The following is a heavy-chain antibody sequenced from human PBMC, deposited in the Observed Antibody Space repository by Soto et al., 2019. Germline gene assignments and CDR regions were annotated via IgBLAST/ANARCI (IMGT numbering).Heavy chain of an antibody. CDR3: ARDKITGIIDY. D-gene: IGHD1-20*01. V-gene: IGHV1-3*01. CDR1: GYTFASYD. J-gene: IGHJ4*02. CDR2: INAGNGNT. Sequence: ASVKVSCKASGYTFASYDMHWVRQASGQRVEWMGWINAGNGNTKYSQKFQGRVTITRDTSANTASMELSSLSCEDTAVYYCARDKITGIIDYWGQGTLVTVSS.